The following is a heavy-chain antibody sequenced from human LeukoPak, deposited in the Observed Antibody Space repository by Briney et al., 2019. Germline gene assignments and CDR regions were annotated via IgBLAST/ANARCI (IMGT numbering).Heavy chain of an antibody. Sequence: GASVKVSCKASGYTFTGYYMHWVRQAPGQGLEWMGGINPKSGDPIYVQKFQGRVTLTRDTPIDTVYLELSSLKSDDTAVYYCAKDLRHGSGSYGNDYWGQGTLVTVSS. D-gene: IGHD3-10*01. CDR1: GYTFTGYY. CDR2: INPKSGDP. CDR3: AKDLRHGSGSYGNDY. V-gene: IGHV1-2*02. J-gene: IGHJ4*02.